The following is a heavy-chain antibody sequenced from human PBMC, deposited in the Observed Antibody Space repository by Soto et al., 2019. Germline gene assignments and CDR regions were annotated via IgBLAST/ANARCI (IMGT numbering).Heavy chain of an antibody. CDR2: IYHSGST. D-gene: IGHD3-16*01. CDR3: ARRLEGGGGYYDYYRDV. Sequence: QVQLQESGPGLVKPSGTLSLTCAVYSGSISRSNWWSGVRQPPGKGLEWIGEIYHSGSTNDNPSLKSRVNRSVDKSKNQFSLRLSSVTSADAAGYYCARRLEGGGGYYDYYRDVWGKGTTVTVSS. V-gene: IGHV4-4*02. CDR1: SGSISRSNW. J-gene: IGHJ6*03.